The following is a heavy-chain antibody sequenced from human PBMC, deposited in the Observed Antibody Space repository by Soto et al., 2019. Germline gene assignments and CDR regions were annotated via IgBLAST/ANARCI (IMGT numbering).Heavy chain of an antibody. D-gene: IGHD1-26*01. CDR3: AKGGAIVAAGTRVFLYNAMDV. V-gene: IGHV1-2*02. Sequence: QVQLVQSGTEVKRPGDPVKVSCKASGYTFTGYYVHWVRQAPGQGLGWMGWINPNSGDTYLAQRFQARVTMYRDTSIKTAYMELRGLTSDDTAEYYCAKGGAIVAAGTRVFLYNAMDVWGQGTTVTVSS. J-gene: IGHJ6*02. CDR1: GYTFTGYY. CDR2: INPNSGDT.